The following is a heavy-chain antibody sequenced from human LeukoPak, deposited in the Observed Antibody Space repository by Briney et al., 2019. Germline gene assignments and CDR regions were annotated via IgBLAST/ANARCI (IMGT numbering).Heavy chain of an antibody. V-gene: IGHV1-2*04. J-gene: IGHJ5*02. CDR3: ARAVVPAAMSNWFDP. D-gene: IGHD2-2*01. CDR2: INPNSGGT. CDR1: GYTFTGYY. Sequence: ASVKVSCKASGYTFTGYYMHWVRQAPGQGLEWMEWINPNSGGTNYAQKFQGWVTMTRDTSTSTVYMELSSLRSEDTAVYYCARAVVPAAMSNWFDPWGQGTLVTVSS.